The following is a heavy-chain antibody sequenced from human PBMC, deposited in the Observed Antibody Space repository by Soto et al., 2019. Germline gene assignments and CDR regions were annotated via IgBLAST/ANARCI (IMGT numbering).Heavy chain of an antibody. CDR3: TRAPLRFLEWLSCMDV. CDR1: GFTFGDYA. D-gene: IGHD3-3*01. CDR2: IRSKAYGGTT. V-gene: IGHV3-49*03. Sequence: SLRLSCTASGFTFGDYAMSWFRQAPGKGLEWVGFIRSKAYGGTTEYAGSAKRRFTISRDDSKSIAYLQMNSLKTEDTAVYYCTRAPLRFLEWLSCMDVWGQGTTVTVSS. J-gene: IGHJ6*02.